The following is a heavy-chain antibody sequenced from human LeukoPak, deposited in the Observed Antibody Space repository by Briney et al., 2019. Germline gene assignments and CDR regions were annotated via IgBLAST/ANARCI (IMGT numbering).Heavy chain of an antibody. J-gene: IGHJ5*02. D-gene: IGHD2-2*01. Sequence: SVKVSCKASGGTFSSYAISWVRQAPGQGLEWMGGIIPIFGTANYAQKFQGRVTITADESTSTAYMELSSLRSEDTAVYYCARAGEEYQLQAANWFDPWGQGTLVTVSS. CDR2: IIPIFGTA. CDR3: ARAGEEYQLQAANWFDP. V-gene: IGHV1-69*13. CDR1: GGTFSSYA.